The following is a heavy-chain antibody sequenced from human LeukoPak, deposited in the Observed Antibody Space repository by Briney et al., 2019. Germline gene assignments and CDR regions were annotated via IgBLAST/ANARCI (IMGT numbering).Heavy chain of an antibody. CDR2: INSDGSST. D-gene: IGHD6-19*01. CDR1: GFTFSSYW. CDR3: ARAGFFGSVAVAGYYYYGMDV. V-gene: IGHV3-74*01. Sequence: QPGGSLRLSCAASGFTFSSYWMHWVRQAPGKGLVWVLRINSDGSSTSYADSVKGRFTISRDNAKNTLYLQMNSLRAEDTAVYYCARAGFFGSVAVAGYYYYGMDVWGQGTTVTVSS. J-gene: IGHJ6*02.